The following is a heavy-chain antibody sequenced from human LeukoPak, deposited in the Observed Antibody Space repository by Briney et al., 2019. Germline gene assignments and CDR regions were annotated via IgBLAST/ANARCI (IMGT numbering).Heavy chain of an antibody. Sequence: PGGSLRLSCAASGFTFSSYGMHWVRQAPGKGLEWVAVISYDGSNKYYADSVKGRFTISRDNSKNTLYLQMNSLRAEDTAVYYCAKDRSGSYDDAFDIWGQGTMVTVSS. V-gene: IGHV3-30*18. CDR2: ISYDGSNK. D-gene: IGHD1-26*01. J-gene: IGHJ3*02. CDR1: GFTFSSYG. CDR3: AKDRSGSYDDAFDI.